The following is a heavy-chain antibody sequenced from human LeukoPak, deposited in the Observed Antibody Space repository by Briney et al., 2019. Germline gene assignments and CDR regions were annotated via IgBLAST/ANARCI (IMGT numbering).Heavy chain of an antibody. Sequence: GGSLRLSCAASGFTVSSNYMTWVRQAPGKGLEWVSVIYSGGSTYYADSVKGRSTLSRDNSKNTLFLQMNSLRAEDTAVYYCARDFLLQSEGLFDYWGQGTLVTVSS. J-gene: IGHJ4*02. V-gene: IGHV3-66*01. CDR2: IYSGGST. CDR3: ARDFLLQSEGLFDY. D-gene: IGHD4-11*01. CDR1: GFTVSSNY.